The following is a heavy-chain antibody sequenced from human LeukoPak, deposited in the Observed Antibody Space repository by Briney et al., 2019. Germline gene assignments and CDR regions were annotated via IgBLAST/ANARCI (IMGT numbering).Heavy chain of an antibody. CDR1: GFTFSSYW. D-gene: IGHD1-26*01. CDR3: ARTIVGAAFDY. J-gene: IGHJ4*02. Sequence: GGSLRLSCAASGFTFSSYWMHWVRQAPGKRLVWVSRIDGDGSSTSYADSVKGRFTISRDNAKNTLYLQMNSLRAEDTAVYYCARTIVGAAFDYWGQGTLVTVSS. CDR2: IDGDGSST. V-gene: IGHV3-74*01.